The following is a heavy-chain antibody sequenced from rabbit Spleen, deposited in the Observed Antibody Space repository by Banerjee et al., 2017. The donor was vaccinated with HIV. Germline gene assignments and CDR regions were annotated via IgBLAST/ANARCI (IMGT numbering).Heavy chain of an antibody. CDR2: IDSVFGIT. CDR3: ARDLDAVIGWNFGW. D-gene: IGHD1-1*01. V-gene: IGHV1S7*01. CDR1: GFTLSSYY. Sequence: HLKESGGGLVQPGGSLKLSCTASGFTLSSYYMNWVRQAPGKGLEWIGYIDSVFGITYYANWVNGRFSISRENAQNTVFLQMTSLTAADTATYFCARDLDAVIGWNFGWWGPGTLVTVS. J-gene: IGHJ4*01.